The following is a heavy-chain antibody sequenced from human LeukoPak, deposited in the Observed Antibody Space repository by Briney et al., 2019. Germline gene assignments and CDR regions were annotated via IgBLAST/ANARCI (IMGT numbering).Heavy chain of an antibody. CDR1: GFTFGNHW. CDR3: ARGSGWFLY. CDR2: IKEDGSEK. V-gene: IGHV3-7*04. Sequence: PGGSLRLSCAPSGFTFGNHWMTWVRHAHGEGLGWVATIKEDGSEKYYVDSVKGRFTISRDNAKSSLYLQMNSLRAEDMALYYCARGSGWFLYWGQGTLVTVSS. D-gene: IGHD6-19*01. J-gene: IGHJ4*02.